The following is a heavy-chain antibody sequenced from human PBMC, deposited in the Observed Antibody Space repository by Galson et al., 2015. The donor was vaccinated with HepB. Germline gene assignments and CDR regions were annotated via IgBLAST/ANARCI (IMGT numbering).Heavy chain of an antibody. D-gene: IGHD3-9*01. CDR3: ARESSFDQDDAFDI. CDR1: GFTFSSYG. Sequence: SLRLSCAASGFTFSSYGMHWVRQAPGKGLEWVAVISYDGSNKYYADSVKGRFTISRDNSKNTLYLQMNSLRAEDTAVYYCARESSFDQDDAFDIWGQGTMVTVSS. CDR2: ISYDGSNK. J-gene: IGHJ3*02. V-gene: IGHV3-30*03.